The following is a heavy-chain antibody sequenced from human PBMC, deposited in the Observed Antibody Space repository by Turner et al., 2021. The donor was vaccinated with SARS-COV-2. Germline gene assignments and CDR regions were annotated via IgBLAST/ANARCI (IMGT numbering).Heavy chain of an antibody. D-gene: IGHD3-16*01. J-gene: IGHJ4*02. Sequence: EVQLVESGGGLVQPGGSLSLPIAASGFTVSSNYMSWVRQAPGKGLEWVSVIYSGGSTYYADSVKGRFTISRNNSKNTLYLQMNSLRAEDTAVYYCARETWGRDPDYWGQGTLVTVSS. V-gene: IGHV3-53*04. CDR2: IYSGGST. CDR3: ARETWGRDPDY. CDR1: GFTVSSNY.